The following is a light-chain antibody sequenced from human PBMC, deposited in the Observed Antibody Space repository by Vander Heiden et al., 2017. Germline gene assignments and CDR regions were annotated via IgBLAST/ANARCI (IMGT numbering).Light chain of an antibody. Sequence: QSALTPPPSTSGSPGQSVTISCTGTSTDVGGYNFVSGYQHHPGKAPKLSMYEVTKRPSGGPDRFSGSKSGNTASLTVSGLQAEDEADYYCSSYAGGINLFGGGTKLTVL. V-gene: IGLV2-8*01. J-gene: IGLJ2*01. CDR1: STDVGGYNF. CDR3: SSYAGGINL. CDR2: EVT.